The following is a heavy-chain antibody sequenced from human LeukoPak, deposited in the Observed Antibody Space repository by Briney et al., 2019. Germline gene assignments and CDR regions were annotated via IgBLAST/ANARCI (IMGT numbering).Heavy chain of an antibody. J-gene: IGHJ4*02. D-gene: IGHD6-19*01. CDR2: MSAYNGKT. CDR1: GYTFTSYG. V-gene: IGHV1-18*01. CDR3: ARDAIHSSGWYPGPFDY. Sequence: ASVKVSCKASGYTFTSYGISWVRQAPGQGLEWMGWMSAYNGKTNYAQKLQGRVTMTTDTSTSTAYMELRSLRSDDTAVYYCARDAIHSSGWYPGPFDYWGQGTLVTVSS.